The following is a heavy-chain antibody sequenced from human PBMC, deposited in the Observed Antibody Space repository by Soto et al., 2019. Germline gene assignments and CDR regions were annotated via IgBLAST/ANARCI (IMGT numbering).Heavy chain of an antibody. J-gene: IGHJ5*01. Sequence: QIQLVESGGGAVQPGRSLRLSCAASGFTFPTYDMHWVRQAPGKGLEWVALISYDGSNKYYADSVKGRFNTSRDNSKNTLYLQMNSLRTEDTAMHYCAKPIRYTSSWFDYWGQGTLVTVSS. CDR1: GFTFPTYD. D-gene: IGHD6-13*01. CDR3: AKPIRYTSSWFDY. V-gene: IGHV3-30*18. CDR2: ISYDGSNK.